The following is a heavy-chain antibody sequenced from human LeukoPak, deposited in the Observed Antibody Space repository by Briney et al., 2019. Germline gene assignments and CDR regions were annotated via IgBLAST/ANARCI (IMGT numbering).Heavy chain of an antibody. CDR2: IYYSGST. CDR1: GGSISSSSYY. V-gene: IGHV4-39*07. D-gene: IGHD6-19*01. Sequence: SETLSLTCTVSGGSISSSSYYWGWIRQPPGKGLEWIGSIYYSGSTYYNPSLKSRVTISVDTSKNQFSLKLSSVTAADTAAYYCAKDRTAVAGFNWFDSWGQGTLVTVSS. J-gene: IGHJ5*01. CDR3: AKDRTAVAGFNWFDS.